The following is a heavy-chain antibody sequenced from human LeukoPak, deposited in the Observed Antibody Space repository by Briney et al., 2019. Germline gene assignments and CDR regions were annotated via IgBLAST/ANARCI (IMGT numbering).Heavy chain of an antibody. D-gene: IGHD3-22*01. Sequence: PGRSLRLPCAASGFTFSSYAMHWVRQAPGKGLEWVAVISYDGSNKYYADSVKGRFTISRDNSKNTLYLQMNSLRAEDTAVYYCAREWDSSGYSSAFDIWGQGTMVTVSS. J-gene: IGHJ3*02. V-gene: IGHV3-30-3*01. CDR2: ISYDGSNK. CDR3: AREWDSSGYSSAFDI. CDR1: GFTFSSYA.